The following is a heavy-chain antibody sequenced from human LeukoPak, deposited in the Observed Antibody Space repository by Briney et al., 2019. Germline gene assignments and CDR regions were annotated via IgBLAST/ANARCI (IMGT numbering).Heavy chain of an antibody. CDR1: GFTFKNYS. Sequence: GGSLRLSCAASGFTFKNYSMNWARQAPGKGLEWVSSISSSSSHMYYADSVKGRFTISRDNAKNTLYLQMNTLRAEDTAVYYCARDDTSVHFFDYWGQGTLVTVSS. CDR3: ARDDTSVHFFDY. D-gene: IGHD1-1*01. V-gene: IGHV3-21*01. CDR2: ISSSSSHM. J-gene: IGHJ4*02.